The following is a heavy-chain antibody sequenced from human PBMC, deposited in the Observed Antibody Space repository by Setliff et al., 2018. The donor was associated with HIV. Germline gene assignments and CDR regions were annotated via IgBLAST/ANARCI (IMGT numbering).Heavy chain of an antibody. D-gene: IGHD1-26*01. CDR1: GGSFSGNH. CDR3: ARFSGLGNSYYYMDV. V-gene: IGHV4-4*08. CDR2: VYTSGSA. J-gene: IGHJ6*03. Sequence: SETLSLTCAVYGGSFSGNHWSWIRQPPGKGLEWIGHVYTSGSANYKPSLKSRVTMSLDTSKNQFSLKLSSVTAADTAVYYCARFSGLGNSYYYMDVWGKGTSVTVSS.